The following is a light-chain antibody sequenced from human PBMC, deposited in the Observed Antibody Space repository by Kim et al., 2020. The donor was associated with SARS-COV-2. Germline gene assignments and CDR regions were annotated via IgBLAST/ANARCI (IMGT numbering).Light chain of an antibody. CDR1: QSVSSY. CDR2: DAS. Sequence: SPGDRATLSCRASQSVSSYLAWYQQKPGQAPRLRIYDASNRATGIPARFSGSGSGTDFTLTISSLEPEDFAVYYCQQRSNWPPITFGQGTRLEIK. J-gene: IGKJ5*01. CDR3: QQRSNWPPIT. V-gene: IGKV3-11*01.